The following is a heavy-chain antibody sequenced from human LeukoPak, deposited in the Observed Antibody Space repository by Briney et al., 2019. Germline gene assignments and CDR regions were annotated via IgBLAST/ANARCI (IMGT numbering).Heavy chain of an antibody. CDR3: ARDNSPPGYCSGGSCFGFDWHAFDI. CDR1: GFTFSSYG. J-gene: IGHJ3*02. V-gene: IGHV3-30*03. CDR2: ISYDGSNK. Sequence: GGSLRLSCAASGFTFSSYGMHWVRQAPGKGLEWVAVISYDGSNKYYADSVKGRFTISRDNAKNTLYLQMNSLRAEDTAVYYCARDNSPPGYCSGGSCFGFDWHAFDIWGQGTMVTVSS. D-gene: IGHD2-15*01.